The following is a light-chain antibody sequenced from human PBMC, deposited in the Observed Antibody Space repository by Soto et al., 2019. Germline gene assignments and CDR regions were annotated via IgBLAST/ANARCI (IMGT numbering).Light chain of an antibody. CDR3: QQSYRTPHT. CDR1: QSILTW. J-gene: IGKJ2*01. CDR2: DAS. Sequence: DIQMTQSPSTLSASVGDRVTITCRASQSILTWLAWYQQKPGKAPKLLIYDASNLLSGVPSRFSGSGSGTNFTLTISNLQPDDFATYYCQQSYRTPHTFGQGTKLETK. V-gene: IGKV1-5*01.